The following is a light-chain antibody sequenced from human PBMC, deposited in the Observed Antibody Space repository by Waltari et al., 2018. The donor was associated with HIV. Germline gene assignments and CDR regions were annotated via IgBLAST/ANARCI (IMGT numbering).Light chain of an antibody. J-gene: IGLJ2*01. CDR2: RVN. V-gene: IGLV1-47*01. Sequence: GQRVTISCSGNRSNIGSNYVDWYQQLPGTAPKLLIYRVNQRPSGVPDQFSGSKSGTSASLAISGLRSEDELDYYCAAWDDSLSGVVFGGGTKLTVL. CDR1: RSNIGSNY. CDR3: AAWDDSLSGVV.